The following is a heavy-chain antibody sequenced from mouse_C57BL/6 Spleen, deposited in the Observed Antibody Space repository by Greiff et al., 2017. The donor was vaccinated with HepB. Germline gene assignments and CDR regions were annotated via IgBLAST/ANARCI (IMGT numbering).Heavy chain of an antibody. D-gene: IGHD5-1*01. CDR2: ISYDGSN. CDR1: GYSITSGYY. J-gene: IGHJ4*01. CDR3: ARTYIYYAMDY. V-gene: IGHV3-6*01. Sequence: DVQLQESGPGLVKPSQSLSLTCSVTGYSITSGYYWNWIRQFPGNKLEWMGYISYDGSNNYNPSLTNRISITRDTSKNQFFLKLNSVTTEDTATYYCARTYIYYAMDYWGQGTSVTVSS.